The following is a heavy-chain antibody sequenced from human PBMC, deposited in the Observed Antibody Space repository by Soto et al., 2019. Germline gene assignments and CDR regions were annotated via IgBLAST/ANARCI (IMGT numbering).Heavy chain of an antibody. J-gene: IGHJ4*02. CDR3: AQGGYDRFCVDY. V-gene: IGHV2-5*01. CDR1: GFSLSTSGVG. D-gene: IGHD5-12*01. Sequence: QITLKESGPTLVKPTQTLTLTCTFSGFSLSTSGVGVGWIRQPPGKALEWLALIYWNDDKRYSPSLKSRLTITKDTSKNQVVLTMTNMDPVDTATYYCAQGGYDRFCVDYWGQGTLVTVSS. CDR2: IYWNDDK.